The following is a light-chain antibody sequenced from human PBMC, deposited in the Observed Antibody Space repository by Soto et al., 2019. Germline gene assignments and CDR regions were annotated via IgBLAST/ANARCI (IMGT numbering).Light chain of an antibody. CDR3: QRRSNWPPRWR. CDR1: QSVSSY. J-gene: IGKJ1*01. CDR2: DAS. V-gene: IGKV3-11*01. Sequence: EIVLTQSPATLSLSPGERATLSCRASQSVSSYLAWYQQKPGQAPRLLIYDASNRATGIPARFSGSGSGTDFTLTICSLEPEDFAVYYCQRRSNWPPRWRFVKGTKVE.